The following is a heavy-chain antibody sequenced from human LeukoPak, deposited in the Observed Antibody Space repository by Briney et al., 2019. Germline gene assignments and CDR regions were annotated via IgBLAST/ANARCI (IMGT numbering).Heavy chain of an antibody. D-gene: IGHD2-15*01. J-gene: IGHJ4*02. Sequence: GGSLRLSCAASGFTFSSYSMNWVRQAPGKGLEWVSSISSSSSYIYYADSVKGRFTISRDNAKNSLYLQMNSLRAEDTAVYYCARGGRGPIVFMDYWGQGTLVTVSS. CDR2: ISSSSSYI. CDR3: ARGGRGPIVFMDY. CDR1: GFTFSSYS. V-gene: IGHV3-21*01.